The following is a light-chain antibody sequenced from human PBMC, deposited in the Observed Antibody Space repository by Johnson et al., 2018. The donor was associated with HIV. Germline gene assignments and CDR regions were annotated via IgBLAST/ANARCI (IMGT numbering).Light chain of an antibody. CDR2: EKN. CDR1: SSNIEENS. CDR3: GTWDSSLSAHYV. Sequence: QSVLTQPPSVSAAPGQKVTISCSGSSSNIEENSVSWYQQLPGAAPKVLIYEKNQRPSGIPDRFSASKSGTSATLAITGLQTGDEADYYCGTWDSSLSAHYVFGTGTKVTVL. J-gene: IGLJ1*01. V-gene: IGLV1-51*02.